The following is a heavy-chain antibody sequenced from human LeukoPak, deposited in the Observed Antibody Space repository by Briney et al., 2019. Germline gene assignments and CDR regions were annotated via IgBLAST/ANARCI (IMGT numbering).Heavy chain of an antibody. V-gene: IGHV3-13*01. Sequence: GGSLRLSCAASGFTFSSYDMHWVRQATGKGLEWVSAIGTAGDTYYPGSVKGRFTISRENAKNSLYLQMNSLRAEDTAVYYCARGGYVCSSTSCYAGRNWFDPWGQGTLVTVSS. CDR3: ARGGYVCSSTSCYAGRNWFDP. D-gene: IGHD2-2*01. CDR1: GFTFSSYD. CDR2: IGTAGDT. J-gene: IGHJ5*02.